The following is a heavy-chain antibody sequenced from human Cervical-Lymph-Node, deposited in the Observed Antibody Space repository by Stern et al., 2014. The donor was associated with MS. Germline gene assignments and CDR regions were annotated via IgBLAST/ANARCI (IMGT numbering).Heavy chain of an antibody. Sequence: EVQLVESGGGLVQPGRSLRLSCAASGFTFDDYAMHWVRQAPGKGLEWVSGISWNSGITGYGDSVKGRFTISRDNAKNSLYLQMNSVGAEDTALYYCAKGITSGGHGLFDCWGQGTLVTVSS. CDR1: GFTFDDYA. D-gene: IGHD1-26*01. J-gene: IGHJ4*02. CDR3: AKGITSGGHGLFDC. CDR2: ISWNSGIT. V-gene: IGHV3-9*01.